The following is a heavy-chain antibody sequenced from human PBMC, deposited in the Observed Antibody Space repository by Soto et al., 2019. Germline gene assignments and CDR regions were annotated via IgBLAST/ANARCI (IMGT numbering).Heavy chain of an antibody. CDR1: GFTFSSYA. V-gene: IGHV3-23*01. CDR3: AKTHRDNKVVTRYWYFDL. Sequence: LRLSCAASGFTFSSYAMHWVRQRPGNGLEWVSSLSGGGGSTYYNNSVRGRFTISRDNSNSTLFLQMNNLRAEDTAVYFCAKTHRDNKVVTRYWYFDLWGRGTLVTVSS. J-gene: IGHJ2*01. CDR2: LSGGGGST. D-gene: IGHD2-21*02.